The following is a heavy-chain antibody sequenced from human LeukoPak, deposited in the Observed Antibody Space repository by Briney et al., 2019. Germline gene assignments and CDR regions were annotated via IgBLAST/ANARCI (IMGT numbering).Heavy chain of an antibody. Sequence: SETLSLTCTISGGSISSLYWSWIRQPPGQGLEWIGSIYYSGGTNYNPSLKSRVTISVDTSKIQFSLELSSVTAADTAVYYCARWQYTISSGWFDPWGQGTLVTVSS. CDR3: ARWQYTISSGWFDP. D-gene: IGHD6-6*01. V-gene: IGHV4-59*08. CDR1: GGSISSLY. CDR2: IYYSGGT. J-gene: IGHJ5*02.